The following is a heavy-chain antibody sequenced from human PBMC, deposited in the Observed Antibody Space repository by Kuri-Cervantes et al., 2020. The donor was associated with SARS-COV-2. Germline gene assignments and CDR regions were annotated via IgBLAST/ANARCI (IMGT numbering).Heavy chain of an antibody. CDR3: ARGFWSLGGLKHDYGDYGHSTAKRNYYYYGMDV. CDR1: GGTFSNYA. J-gene: IGHJ6*02. D-gene: IGHD4-17*01. V-gene: IGHV1-69*13. CDR2: IIPIFDTA. Sequence: SVKVSCKASGGTFSNYAISWVRQAPGQGLEWMGGIIPIFDTANYAQKFQGRVTITADESTTTAYMELSSLKSEDTAVYYCARGFWSLGGLKHDYGDYGHSTAKRNYYYYGMDVWGQGTTVTVSS.